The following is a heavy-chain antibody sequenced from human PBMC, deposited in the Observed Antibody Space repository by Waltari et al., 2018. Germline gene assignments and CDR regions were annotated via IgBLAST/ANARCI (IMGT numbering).Heavy chain of an antibody. CDR1: GFTFSSNS. V-gene: IGHV3-48*01. J-gene: IGHJ4*02. CDR3: ARDSGFVRFDC. CDR2: ITGSSSAI. Sequence: QLVESGGGLVQSGGSLRLSCVGSGFTFSSNSMHWVRQAPGKGRGGVSYITGSSSAIYYADSVKGRFTISRDNAKNSLYLQMNSLRAEDTAVYYCARDSGFVRFDCWGQGTLVTVSS. D-gene: IGHD1-1*01.